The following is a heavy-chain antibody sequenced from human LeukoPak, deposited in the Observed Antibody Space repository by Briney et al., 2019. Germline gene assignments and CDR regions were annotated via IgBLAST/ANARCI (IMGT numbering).Heavy chain of an antibody. V-gene: IGHV3-53*01. CDR3: ARASSGYYYVAFDI. J-gene: IGHJ3*02. D-gene: IGHD3-22*01. CDR2: IYSGGST. CDR1: GFTVSSNY. Sequence: GGSLRLSCAASGFTVSSNYMSWVRQAPGKGLEWVSVIYSGGSTYYADSVKGRFTISRDNSKNTLYLQMNSLRAEDTAVYYCARASSGYYYVAFDIWGQGTMVTVSS.